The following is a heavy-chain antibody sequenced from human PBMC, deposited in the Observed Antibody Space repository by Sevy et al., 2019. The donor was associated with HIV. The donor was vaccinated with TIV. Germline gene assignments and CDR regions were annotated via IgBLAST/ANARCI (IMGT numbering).Heavy chain of an antibody. CDR3: ARDRAKYSSGCYTSRNIFDY. CDR2: ISAYNGNT. J-gene: IGHJ4*02. D-gene: IGHD6-19*01. V-gene: IGHV1-18*04. CDR1: GYTFTSYG. Sequence: ASVKVSCKASGYTFTSYGISWVRQAPGQGLEWMGWISAYNGNTNYAQKLQGRVTMTTDTSTSTAYMELRSLRSDDTAVYYCARDRAKYSSGCYTSRNIFDYWGQGTLVTVSS.